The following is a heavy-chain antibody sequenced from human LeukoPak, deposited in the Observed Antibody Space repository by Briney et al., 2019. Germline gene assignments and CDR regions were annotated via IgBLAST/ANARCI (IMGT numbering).Heavy chain of an antibody. V-gene: IGHV3-30*03. CDR2: ISYDGSNK. CDR1: GFTFSSYG. CDR3: ARAYDYGDYWMPYYYYGMDV. Sequence: GGSLRLSCAASGFTFSSYGMHWVRQAPGKGLEWVAVISYDGSNKYYADSVKGRFTISRDNAKNSLYLQMNSLRAEDTAVYYCARAYDYGDYWMPYYYYGMDVWGQGTTVTVSS. D-gene: IGHD4-17*01. J-gene: IGHJ6*02.